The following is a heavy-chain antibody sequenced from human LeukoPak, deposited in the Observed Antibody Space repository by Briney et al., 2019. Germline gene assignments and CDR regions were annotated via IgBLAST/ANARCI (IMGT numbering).Heavy chain of an antibody. D-gene: IGHD1-7*01. V-gene: IGHV3-21*01. CDR3: ARGLLRGITGTTNSNWFDP. CDR2: ISSSSSYI. CDR1: GFTFSSYS. Sequence: GGSLRLSCAASGFTFSSYSMNWVRQAPGKGLEWVSSISSSSSYIYYADSVKGRFTISRDNAKNSLYLQMNSLRAEDTAVYYCARGLLRGITGTTNSNWFDPWGQGTLVTVSS. J-gene: IGHJ5*02.